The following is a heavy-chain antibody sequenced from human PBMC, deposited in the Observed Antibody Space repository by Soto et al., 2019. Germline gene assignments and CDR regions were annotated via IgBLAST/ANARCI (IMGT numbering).Heavy chain of an antibody. Sequence: EVQLVESGGGLVQPGGSLRLSCAASEFTFNNYWMHWVRQVPGKGLEWVSRINTDGSTTNYADSVMARFTISRDNADNTVYLQMTSLRADDTAVYYCASGIYLKYGLDVWGQGATVTVSS. J-gene: IGHJ6*02. CDR1: EFTFNNYW. CDR2: INTDGSTT. CDR3: ASGIYLKYGLDV. V-gene: IGHV3-74*01. D-gene: IGHD1-26*01.